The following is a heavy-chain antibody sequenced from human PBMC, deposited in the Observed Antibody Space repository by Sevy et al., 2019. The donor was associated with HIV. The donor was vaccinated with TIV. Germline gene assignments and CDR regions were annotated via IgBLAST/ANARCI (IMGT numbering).Heavy chain of an antibody. V-gene: IGHV1-18*01. Sequence: ASVKVSCKASGYTFTSYGISWVRQAPGQGLEWMGWISAYNGNTNYAQKLQGRVTMTTDTSTSTAYMELRSLRSDDPAVYYCARGQRYCSGGSCYVGWFDPWGQGTLVTVSS. CDR2: ISAYNGNT. D-gene: IGHD2-15*01. J-gene: IGHJ5*02. CDR3: ARGQRYCSGGSCYVGWFDP. CDR1: GYTFTSYG.